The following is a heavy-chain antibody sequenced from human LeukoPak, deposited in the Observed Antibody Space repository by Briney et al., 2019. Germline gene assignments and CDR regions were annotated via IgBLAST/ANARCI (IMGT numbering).Heavy chain of an antibody. CDR3: ARGENTYYYDSSGQKMPYDAFDI. Sequence: SETLSLTCTVSGGSISSYYWSWIRQPPGKGLEWIGRIYTSGSTNYNPSLKSRVTISVDTSKNQFSLKLSSVTAADTAVYYCARGENTYYYDSSGQKMPYDAFDIWGQGTMVTVSS. CDR1: GGSISSYY. CDR2: IYTSGST. J-gene: IGHJ3*02. V-gene: IGHV4-4*08. D-gene: IGHD3-22*01.